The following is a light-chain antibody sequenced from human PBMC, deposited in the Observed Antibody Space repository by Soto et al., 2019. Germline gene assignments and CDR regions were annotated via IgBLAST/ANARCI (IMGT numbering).Light chain of an antibody. V-gene: IGKV1-33*01. CDR1: QDISNY. CDR2: DAS. Sequence: DIQMTQSPSSLSASVGDRVTITFQASQDISNYLNWYQQKPGKAPKLLISDASKLQTGVPSRFSGRGSGTDFTFTISSLQPEDIATYHCQQYDNVPITFGGGTKVEIK. J-gene: IGKJ4*01. CDR3: QQYDNVPIT.